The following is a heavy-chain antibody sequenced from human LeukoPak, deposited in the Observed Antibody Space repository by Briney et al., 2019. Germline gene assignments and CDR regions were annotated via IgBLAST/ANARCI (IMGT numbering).Heavy chain of an antibody. CDR3: ARLYPKRGVKHGFTGSNWFDP. J-gene: IGHJ5*02. Sequence: GESLKISCKGSGYSFTSYWIGWVRQMPGKGLEWMGIIYPGDSDTRYSPSFQGQVTISADKSISTAYLQWSSLKASDTAMYYCARLYPKRGVKHGFTGSNWFDPWGQGTLVTVSS. D-gene: IGHD2-15*01. V-gene: IGHV5-51*01. CDR2: IYPGDSDT. CDR1: GYSFTSYW.